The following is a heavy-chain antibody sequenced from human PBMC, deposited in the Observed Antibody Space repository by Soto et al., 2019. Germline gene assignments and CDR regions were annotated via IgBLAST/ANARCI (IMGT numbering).Heavy chain of an antibody. CDR2: IHNSGAT. J-gene: IGHJ5*02. Sequence: SETLSLTCTISGGSISSGGYYWSWIRQHPTEGLEWIGYIHNSGATYYIPSLNSRVSISVDTSKTQFSLNVYSVTAADTAVYYCAREGAGSYWFDPWGQGVLVTVSS. CDR1: GGSISSGGYY. CDR3: AREGAGSYWFDP. D-gene: IGHD3-10*01. V-gene: IGHV4-31*03.